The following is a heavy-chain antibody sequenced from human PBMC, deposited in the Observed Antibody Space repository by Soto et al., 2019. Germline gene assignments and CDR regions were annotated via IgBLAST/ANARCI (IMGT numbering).Heavy chain of an antibody. J-gene: IGHJ4*02. Sequence: QMQLQESGPGLVKPSETLSLTCAVSSASIISEQRWSWVRQPPGKGLEWIVEIHHSGSTNNNPSLRSRVTRSVDKSKNQFSLNLDTVTAADTAVDYCARSFGWYAIDQWGQGTLVIVSA. V-gene: IGHV4-4*02. CDR3: ARSFGWYAIDQ. CDR2: IHHSGST. D-gene: IGHD6-19*01. CDR1: SASIISEQR.